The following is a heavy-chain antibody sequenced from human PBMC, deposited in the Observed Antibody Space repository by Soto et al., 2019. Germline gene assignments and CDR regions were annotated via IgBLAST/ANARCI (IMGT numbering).Heavy chain of an antibody. Sequence: QVQLQESGPGLVKPSGTLSLTCAVSGGSISSSNWWRWVRQPPVKGLERIGEIYHSGRTNYNPSLKSRVTLSVDKSKNQFSLKLSAVTAAETAVYYCARFRPRWMGATTWFDPWGQGTLVTVSS. CDR1: GGSISSSNW. CDR3: ARFRPRWMGATTWFDP. D-gene: IGHD1-26*01. CDR2: IYHSGRT. V-gene: IGHV4-4*02. J-gene: IGHJ5*02.